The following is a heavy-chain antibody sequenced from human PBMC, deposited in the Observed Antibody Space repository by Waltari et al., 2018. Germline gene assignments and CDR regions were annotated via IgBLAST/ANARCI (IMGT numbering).Heavy chain of an antibody. Sequence: QVQLQESGPGRVKPSETRSRSCAVSGGSICSYSWAWTRQPPGKGLDWIGYIYYSGTTNYDPSLKSRVTISVDTSKNQFSLKLSSVTAADTAVYYCARGLGYCSSNRCFDAFDIWGQGTMVTVSS. CDR1: GGSICSYS. CDR3: ARGLGYCSSNRCFDAFDI. CDR2: IYYSGTT. D-gene: IGHD2-2*01. V-gene: IGHV4-59*01. J-gene: IGHJ3*02.